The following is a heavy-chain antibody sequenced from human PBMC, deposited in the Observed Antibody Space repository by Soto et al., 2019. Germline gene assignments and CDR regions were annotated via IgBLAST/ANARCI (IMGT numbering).Heavy chain of an antibody. V-gene: IGHV4-61*01. CDR3: ARDLYVVRSTANYYYYGMDV. CDR2: IYYSGST. J-gene: IGHJ6*02. CDR1: GGSVSSGSYY. D-gene: IGHD2-2*01. Sequence: PSETLSLTCTVSGGSVSSGSYYWSWIRQPPGKGLEWIGYIYYSGSTNYNPSLKSRVTISVDTSKNQFSLKLSSVTAADTAVYYCARDLYVVRSTANYYYYGMDVWGQGTTVTVSS.